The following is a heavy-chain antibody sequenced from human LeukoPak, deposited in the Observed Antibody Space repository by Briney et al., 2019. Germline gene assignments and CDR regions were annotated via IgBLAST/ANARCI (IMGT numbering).Heavy chain of an antibody. V-gene: IGHV3-30*02. D-gene: IGHD6-25*01. CDR2: IRYDGSNK. CDR3: AKVHSSGWGILDY. Sequence: GGSPRLSCAASGFTSSSYGMHWVRQAPGKGLEWVAFIRYDGSNKYYADSVKGRFTISRDNSKNTLYVQMNSLRAEDTAVYYCAKVHSSGWGILDYWGQGTLVTVSS. J-gene: IGHJ4*02. CDR1: GFTSSSYG.